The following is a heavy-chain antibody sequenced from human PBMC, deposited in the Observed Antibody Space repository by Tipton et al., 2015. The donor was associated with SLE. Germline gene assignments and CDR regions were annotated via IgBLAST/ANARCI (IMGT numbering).Heavy chain of an antibody. CDR1: GFTFDDYG. D-gene: IGHD3-22*01. Sequence: SLRLSCAASGFTFDDYGMSWVRQAPGEGLEWVSGINWNGDSTGYADSVKGRFTISRDNAKNSLYLQMNSLRAEDTALYYCASAYDSSGYYYHFDYWGQGTLVTVS. V-gene: IGHV3-20*04. J-gene: IGHJ4*02. CDR2: INWNGDST. CDR3: ASAYDSSGYYYHFDY.